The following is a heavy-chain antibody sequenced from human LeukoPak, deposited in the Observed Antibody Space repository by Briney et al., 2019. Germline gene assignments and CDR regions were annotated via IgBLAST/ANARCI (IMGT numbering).Heavy chain of an antibody. J-gene: IGHJ4*02. D-gene: IGHD3-10*01. CDR3: ATDYPHFTMVRGVINY. V-gene: IGHV1-24*01. Sequence: ASVKVSCKVSGYTLTELSMHWVRQAPGKGLEWMGGFDPEDGETIYAQKFQGRVTMTEDTSTDTAYVELSSLRSEDTAVYYCATDYPHFTMVRGVINYWGQGTLVTVSS. CDR2: FDPEDGET. CDR1: GYTLTELS.